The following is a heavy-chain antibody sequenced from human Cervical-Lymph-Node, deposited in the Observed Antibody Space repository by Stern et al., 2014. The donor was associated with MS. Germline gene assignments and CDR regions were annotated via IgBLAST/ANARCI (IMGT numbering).Heavy chain of an antibody. CDR3: ARATSDYIWGSYRYLDY. CDR2: VIPMFGIA. CDR1: GGTFSSYT. Sequence: QLVQSGAEVKKPGSSVKVSCKASGGTFSSYTIGWVRQAPGQGLEWMGGVIPMFGIANYAEKFQGRVTITADESTSTAYMDLSTLRSEDTAAYYCARATSDYIWGSYRYLDYWGQGTQVTVSS. D-gene: IGHD3-16*02. V-gene: IGHV1-69*01. J-gene: IGHJ4*02.